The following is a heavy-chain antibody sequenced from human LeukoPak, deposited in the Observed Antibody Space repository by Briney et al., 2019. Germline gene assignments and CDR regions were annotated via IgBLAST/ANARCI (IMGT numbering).Heavy chain of an antibody. D-gene: IGHD6-13*01. Sequence: GGSLRLSCAASGFTFSSYWMSWVRQAPGKGLEWVGFIRSKAYGGTTEYAASVKGRFTISRDDSKSIAYLQMNSLKTEDTAVYYCTRDFPTAGTVYYYYYYMDVWGKGTTVTISS. V-gene: IGHV3-49*04. J-gene: IGHJ6*03. CDR3: TRDFPTAGTVYYYYYYMDV. CDR1: GFTFSSYW. CDR2: IRSKAYGGTT.